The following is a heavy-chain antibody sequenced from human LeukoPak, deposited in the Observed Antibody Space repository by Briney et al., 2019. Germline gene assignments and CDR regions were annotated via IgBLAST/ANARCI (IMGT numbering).Heavy chain of an antibody. Sequence: GGSLRLSCAASGFTFSSYGMHWVRQAPGKGLEWVAVISYDGSNKYYADSVKGRFTISRDNSKNTLYLQMNSLRAEDTAVYYCAREIPPSRYCSGGSCYSALDYWGQGTLVTVSS. D-gene: IGHD2-15*01. CDR3: AREIPPSRYCSGGSCYSALDY. CDR2: ISYDGSNK. J-gene: IGHJ4*02. V-gene: IGHV3-30*03. CDR1: GFTFSSYG.